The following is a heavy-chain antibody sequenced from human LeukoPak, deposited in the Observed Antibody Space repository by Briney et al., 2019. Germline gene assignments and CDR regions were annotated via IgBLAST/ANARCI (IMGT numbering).Heavy chain of an antibody. J-gene: IGHJ5*02. CDR3: ARHRSVFAWFDP. Sequence: NPSETLSLTCTVSGGSISSDIYCWGWIRQPPGKGLEWIGSIYSSGITHYNPSLRSGVTISVDTSKNQFSLELSSVTAADTAVHYCARHRSVFAWFDPWGQGTLVTVSS. CDR1: GGSISSDIYC. D-gene: IGHD5/OR15-5a*01. CDR2: IYSSGIT. V-gene: IGHV4-39*01.